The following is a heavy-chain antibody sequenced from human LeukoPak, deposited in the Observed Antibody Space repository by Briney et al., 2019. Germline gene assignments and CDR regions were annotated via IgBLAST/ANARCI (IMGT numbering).Heavy chain of an antibody. CDR1: GFTFSSYG. D-gene: IGHD3-10*01. J-gene: IGHJ4*02. V-gene: IGHV3-48*04. CDR2: ISSSGSTI. CDR3: ARGGLLWFGELLPIDY. Sequence: GRSLRLSCAASGFTFSSYGMHWVRQAPGKGLEWVSYISSSGSTIYYADSVKGRFTISRDNAKNSLYLRMNSLRAEDTAVYYCARGGLLWFGELLPIDYWGQGTLVTVSS.